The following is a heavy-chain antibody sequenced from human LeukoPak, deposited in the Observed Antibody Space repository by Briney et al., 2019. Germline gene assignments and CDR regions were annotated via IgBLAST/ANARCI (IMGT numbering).Heavy chain of an antibody. J-gene: IGHJ4*02. CDR2: INDSGGDT. D-gene: IGHD5-24*01. CDR1: GFTFRSYT. V-gene: IGHV3-23*01. Sequence: GGSLRLSCAASGFTFRSYTMTWVRQAPGKGLGWVSTINDSGGDTYYADSVKGRFTISRDNAKNSLYLQMNSLRAEDTAVYYCARDVRRWLQFDYWGQGTLVTVSS. CDR3: ARDVRRWLQFDY.